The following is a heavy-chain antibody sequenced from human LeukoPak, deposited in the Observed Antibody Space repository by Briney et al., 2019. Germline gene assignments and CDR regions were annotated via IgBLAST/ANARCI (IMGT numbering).Heavy chain of an antibody. D-gene: IGHD2/OR15-2a*01. Sequence: PSETLSLTRTVSGGSISSYYWSWIRQPPGKGLEWIGYIYYSGSTNYNPSLKSRVTMSLDTSKNQFSLKLSSVTAADTAVYYCAVIGGTTDYYIDYWGQGTLVTVSS. J-gene: IGHJ4*02. CDR3: AVIGGTTDYYIDY. V-gene: IGHV4-59*03. CDR1: GGSISSYY. CDR2: IYYSGST.